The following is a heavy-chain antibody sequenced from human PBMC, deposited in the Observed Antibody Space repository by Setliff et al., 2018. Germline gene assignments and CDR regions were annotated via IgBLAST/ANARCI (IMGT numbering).Heavy chain of an antibody. V-gene: IGHV1-69*06. CDR2: IIPIFGTA. D-gene: IGHD3-16*01. CDR1: GGTFINYG. Sequence: ASVKVSCKVSGGTFINYGINWVRQAPGQGLEWMGRIIPIFGTANYAQKFQGRVTITADKSTSTAYMELSRLRSEDTAVYYCARERAGGRGFTFGAIYYYYGMDVWGQGTTVTVSS. CDR3: ARERAGGRGFTFGAIYYYYGMDV. J-gene: IGHJ6*02.